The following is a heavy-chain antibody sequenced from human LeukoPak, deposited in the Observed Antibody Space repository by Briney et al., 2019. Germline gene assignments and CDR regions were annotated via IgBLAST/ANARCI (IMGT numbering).Heavy chain of an antibody. Sequence: ASVKVSCKASGYTFTGYYMHWVRQAPGQGLEWMGWINPNSGGTNYAQKFQGRVTMTRDMSTSTVYMELSSLRSEDTAVYYCARVELDDAFDIWGQGTMVTVSS. J-gene: IGHJ3*02. V-gene: IGHV1-2*02. D-gene: IGHD1-1*01. CDR3: ARVELDDAFDI. CDR2: INPNSGGT. CDR1: GYTFTGYY.